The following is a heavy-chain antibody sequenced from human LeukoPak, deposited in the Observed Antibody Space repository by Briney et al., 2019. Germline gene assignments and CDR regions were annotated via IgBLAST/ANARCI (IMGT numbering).Heavy chain of an antibody. V-gene: IGHV4-59*08. D-gene: IGHD6-19*01. J-gene: IGHJ4*02. Sequence: SETLSLTCTVSGGSISGYYYSWIRQPPGKGLEWIGYIYYSGSTNYNPSLKSRVTISLDTSKNQFSLKLSSVTAADTAVYYCARSYSSGWYDFDYWGQGTLVTASS. CDR2: IYYSGST. CDR1: GGSISGYY. CDR3: ARSYSSGWYDFDY.